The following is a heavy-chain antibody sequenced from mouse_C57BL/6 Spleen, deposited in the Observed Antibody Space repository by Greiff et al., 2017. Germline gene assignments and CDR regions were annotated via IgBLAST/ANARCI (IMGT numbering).Heavy chain of an antibody. CDR2: IDPSDSET. Sequence: QVQLQQPGAELVRPGSSVKLSCKASGYTFTSYWMHWVKQRPIQGLEWIGNIDPSDSETHYNQKFKDKATLTVDKSSSTAYMQLSSLTSEDSAVYYGAKYGNYYGSSYGWYCDYWGQGTTLTVSS. CDR3: AKYGNYYGSSYGWYCDY. CDR1: GYTFTSYW. J-gene: IGHJ2*01. V-gene: IGHV1-52*01. D-gene: IGHD1-1*01.